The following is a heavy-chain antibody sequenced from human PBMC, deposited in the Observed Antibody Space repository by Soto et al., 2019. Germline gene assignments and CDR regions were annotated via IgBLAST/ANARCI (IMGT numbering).Heavy chain of an antibody. V-gene: IGHV3-30*18. CDR3: AKGGDQPPYYYGMDV. D-gene: IGHD3-16*01. CDR1: GFTFSGYG. CDR2: ISYDGSNK. Sequence: PGGSLRLSCAASGFTFSGYGMHWVRQAPGKGLEWVAVISYDGSNKYYADSVKGRFTISRDNSKNTLYLQMNSLRAEDTAVYYCAKGGDQPPYYYGMDVWGQGTTVTVSS. J-gene: IGHJ6*02.